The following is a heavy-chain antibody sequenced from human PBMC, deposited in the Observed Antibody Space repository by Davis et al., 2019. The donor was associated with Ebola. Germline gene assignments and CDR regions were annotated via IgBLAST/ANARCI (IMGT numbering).Heavy chain of an antibody. V-gene: IGHV1-46*01. CDR3: AREGLTMVQGVTIYYFNY. CDR1: GYTFTSYY. J-gene: IGHJ4*02. D-gene: IGHD3-10*01. CDR2: INPSGGST. Sequence: ASVKVSCKASGYTFTSYYMHWVRQAPGQGLEWMGIINPSGGSTSYAQKFQGRVTITADESTSTAYIELSSLRSEDTAVYYCAREGLTMVQGVTIYYFNYWGQGTLVTVSS.